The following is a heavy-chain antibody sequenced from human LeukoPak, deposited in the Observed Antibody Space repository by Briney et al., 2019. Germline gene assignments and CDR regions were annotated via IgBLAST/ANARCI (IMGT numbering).Heavy chain of an antibody. D-gene: IGHD3-10*01. V-gene: IGHV1-8*01. CDR2: MNPNSGNT. CDR3: ARARTMVRGAFPYY. CDR1: GYTFTSYD. J-gene: IGHJ4*02. Sequence: ASVKVSCKASGYTFTSYDINWVRQATGQGLEWMGWMNPNSGNTGYAQKFQGRVTMTRNTSISTAYMELSSLRSEDTAVYYCARARTMVRGAFPYYWGQGTLVTVSP.